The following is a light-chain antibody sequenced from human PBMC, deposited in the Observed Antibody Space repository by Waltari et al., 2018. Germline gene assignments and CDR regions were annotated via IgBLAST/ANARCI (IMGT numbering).Light chain of an antibody. V-gene: IGLV2-14*01. J-gene: IGLJ2*01. CDR3: SSYTTTTTLGDVV. CDR1: NSAMGSYDY. CDR2: AVT. Sequence: QSSLTQPASVSGSPGQSITIPCTGTNSAMGSYDYVPWYQQHPGNAPNLIYYAVTHRPSGVSRRFSGSKSGNTASLTISGLQAEDEADYYCSSYTTTTTLGDVVFGGGTKLTVL.